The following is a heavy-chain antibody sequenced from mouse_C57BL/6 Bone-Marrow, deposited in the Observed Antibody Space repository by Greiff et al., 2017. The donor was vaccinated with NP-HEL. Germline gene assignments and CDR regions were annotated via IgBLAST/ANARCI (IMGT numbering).Heavy chain of an antibody. V-gene: IGHV1-15*01. Sequence: QVQLQQSGAELVRPGASVTLSCKASGYTFTDYEMHWVKQTPVHGLEWIGAIDPETGGPAYNQKFKGKAILTADTSSSTAYMELRSLTSEDSAVYYCTRGWEDYAMDYWGQGTSVTVSS. CDR2: IDPETGGP. D-gene: IGHD4-1*01. CDR1: GYTFTDYE. CDR3: TRGWEDYAMDY. J-gene: IGHJ4*01.